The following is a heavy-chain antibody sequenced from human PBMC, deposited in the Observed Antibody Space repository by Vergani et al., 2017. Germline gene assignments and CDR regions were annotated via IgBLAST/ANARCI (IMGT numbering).Heavy chain of an antibody. CDR3: AKEEGPNNY. CDR1: GFSFGDYA. J-gene: IGHJ4*02. V-gene: IGHV3-49*04. Sequence: EVQLVESGGGLVPPGRSLRLSCAASGFSFGDYAMTWVRQAPGKGLEWVGFVRNKEDGGTPEHAASVKGRFTISRDNSKNTLYLQMNSLRAEDTAVYYCAKEEGPNNYWGQGTLVTVSS. CDR2: VRNKEDGGTP.